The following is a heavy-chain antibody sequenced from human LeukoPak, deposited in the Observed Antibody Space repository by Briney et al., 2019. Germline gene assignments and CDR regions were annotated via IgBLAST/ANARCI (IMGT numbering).Heavy chain of an antibody. CDR2: ISGSGGST. CDR3: ARDQGVYCSGGSCTAFDI. V-gene: IGHV3-23*01. D-gene: IGHD2-15*01. J-gene: IGHJ3*02. Sequence: GGSLRLSCAASGFTFSSYGMSWVRQAPGKGLEWASAISGSGGSTYYADSVKGRFTISRDNSKNTLYLQMNSLRAEDTAVYYCARDQGVYCSGGSCTAFDIWGQGTMVAVSS. CDR1: GFTFSSYG.